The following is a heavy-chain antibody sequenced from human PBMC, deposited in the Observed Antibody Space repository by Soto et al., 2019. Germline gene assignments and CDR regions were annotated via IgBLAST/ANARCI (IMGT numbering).Heavy chain of an antibody. CDR1: GYSFTSYW. CDR2: IYPGDSDT. V-gene: IGHV5-51*01. Sequence: PGGSLKISWRGPGYSFTSYWIGWVRQMPGKGPEGIGIIYPGDSDTRYSPSLQGQVTISADKAISTAYLQWSSLKASDTAMYYCARADGATVTTDGVFDYWGQGTLVTVSS. D-gene: IGHD4-17*01. J-gene: IGHJ4*02. CDR3: ARADGATVTTDGVFDY.